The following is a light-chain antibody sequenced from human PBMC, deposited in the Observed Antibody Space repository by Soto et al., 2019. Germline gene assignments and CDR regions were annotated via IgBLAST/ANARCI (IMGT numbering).Light chain of an antibody. J-gene: IGKJ1*01. CDR1: QSISRN. V-gene: IGKV3-15*01. CDR2: AAS. CDR3: HQFGYSPRT. Sequence: ERVMTQSPATLSLSPGERATLSCRASQSISRNLAWYQQKPGQAPRLLIYAASTRATGLPARVSGSGSGTDFTLAIRRLEPEDFAVYYCHQFGYSPRTFGQGTKVDIK.